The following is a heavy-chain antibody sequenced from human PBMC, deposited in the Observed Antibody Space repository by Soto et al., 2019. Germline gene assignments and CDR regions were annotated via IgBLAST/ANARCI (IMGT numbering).Heavy chain of an antibody. CDR1: GFTFSSYW. CDR3: ARGVRGAYGLDI. J-gene: IGHJ3*02. Sequence: EVQLVESGGGLVQPGGSLRLSCAASGFTFSSYWMHWVRQAPGKGLVWVSRINSDGSRTNYADSVKGRFNISRDNAKNTLYLQMNSLGAEETAVYYCARGVRGAYGLDIWGQGTMVTVSS. V-gene: IGHV3-74*01. CDR2: INSDGSRT. D-gene: IGHD2-21*01.